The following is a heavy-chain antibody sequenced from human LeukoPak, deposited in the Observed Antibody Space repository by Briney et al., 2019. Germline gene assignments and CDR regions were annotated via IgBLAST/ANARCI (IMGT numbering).Heavy chain of an antibody. CDR3: TRDQRDGYNFGYYFDY. CDR2: IYYNGTT. D-gene: IGHD5-24*01. J-gene: IGHJ4*02. CDR1: GGSITGYS. Sequence: SETLSLTCSVSGGSITGYSCSWIWQPPGKGLEWLGSIYYNGTTNYNPSLKSRVAISVDTSKKQFSLELTSVTAADTAVYYCTRDQRDGYNFGYYFDYWGPGTLVTASS. V-gene: IGHV4-59*01.